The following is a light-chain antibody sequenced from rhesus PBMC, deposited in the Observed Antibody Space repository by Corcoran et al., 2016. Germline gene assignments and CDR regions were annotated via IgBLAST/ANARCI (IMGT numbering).Light chain of an antibody. J-gene: IGKJ3*01. CDR2: YAS. CDR3: QQYNSAFT. CDR1: QGITSY. Sequence: DIQMTQSPSSLSSSVGYTVTITCRASQGITSYLGWYQQKPGKAPNPQFYYASNLESGVPSRFSGSGSGTEFTFTISSLQPEDFATYYCQQYNSAFTCGPGTKLDIK. V-gene: IGKV1-37*01.